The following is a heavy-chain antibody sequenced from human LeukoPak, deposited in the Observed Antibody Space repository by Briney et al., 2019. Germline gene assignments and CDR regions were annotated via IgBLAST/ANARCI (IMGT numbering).Heavy chain of an antibody. J-gene: IGHJ4*02. CDR2: IKSDGSST. CDR3: ARISTMVRLY. Sequence: GGSLRLSCAVSGFTFRSYWMHWVRQAPGKGLVWVSSIKSDGSSTTYADSVNGRFTISRDNAENTLYLQMNSLRVEDTAVYYCARISTMVRLYWGEGTLVTVSS. V-gene: IGHV3-74*03. D-gene: IGHD3-10*01. CDR1: GFTFRSYW.